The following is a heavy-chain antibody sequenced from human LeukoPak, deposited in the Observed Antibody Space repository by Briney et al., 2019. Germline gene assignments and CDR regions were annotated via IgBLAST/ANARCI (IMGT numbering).Heavy chain of an antibody. Sequence: GGSLRLSCAASGLTFSSYAMSWVRQAPGKGLEWVSAISGSGGSAYYADSVKGRFTISRDNSKNTLYLQMNSLRAEDTAVYYCAKADYDSSGYFDYWGQGTLVTVSS. CDR3: AKADYDSSGYFDY. CDR1: GLTFSSYA. D-gene: IGHD3-22*01. CDR2: ISGSGGSA. V-gene: IGHV3-23*01. J-gene: IGHJ4*02.